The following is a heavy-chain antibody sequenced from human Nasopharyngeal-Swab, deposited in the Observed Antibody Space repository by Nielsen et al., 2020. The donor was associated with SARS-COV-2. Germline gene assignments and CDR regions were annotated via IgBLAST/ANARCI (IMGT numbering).Heavy chain of an antibody. D-gene: IGHD2-8*02. J-gene: IGHJ6*02. V-gene: IGHV3-15*01. Sequence: GESLRLSCAASGFTFSNAWMSWVRQAPGKGLEWVGRIKSKTDGGTTDYAAPVKGRFTISRDDSKNTLYLQMNSLKTEDTAVYYCTTDGTAYYYGMDVWGQGTTVTVSS. CDR1: GFTFSNAW. CDR2: IKSKTDGGTT. CDR3: TTDGTAYYYGMDV.